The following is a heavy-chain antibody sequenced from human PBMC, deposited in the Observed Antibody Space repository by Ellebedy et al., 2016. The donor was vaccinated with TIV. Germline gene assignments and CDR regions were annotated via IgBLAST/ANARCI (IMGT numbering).Heavy chain of an antibody. Sequence: PGGSLRLSCPASGFTVSSNYMSWVRQAPGKGLEWVSGIYSGGSTYYADSVKGRFTISRDNSKNTLYLQMNSLRAEDTAVYYCARDHDVYGMDVWGQGTTVTVSS. CDR3: ARDHDVYGMDV. CDR2: IYSGGST. J-gene: IGHJ6*02. V-gene: IGHV3-66*01. CDR1: GFTVSSNY. D-gene: IGHD1-1*01.